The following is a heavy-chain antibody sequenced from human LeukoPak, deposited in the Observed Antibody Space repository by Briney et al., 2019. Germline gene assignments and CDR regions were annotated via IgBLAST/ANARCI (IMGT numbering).Heavy chain of an antibody. V-gene: IGHV4-39*07. CDR2: IYYSGST. Sequence: SETLSLTCTVSGGSISSSSYYWGWIRQPPGKGLEWIGSIYYSGSTSYNPSLKSRVTISVDTSKNQFSLKLSSVTAADTAVYYCARDRCSGGSCYSWAWFDPWGQGTLVTVSS. CDR1: GGSISSSSYY. CDR3: ARDRCSGGSCYSWAWFDP. J-gene: IGHJ5*02. D-gene: IGHD2-15*01.